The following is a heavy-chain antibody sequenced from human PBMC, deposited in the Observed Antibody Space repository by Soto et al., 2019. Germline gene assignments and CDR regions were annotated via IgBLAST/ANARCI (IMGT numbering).Heavy chain of an antibody. CDR3: ASQSYSYAFDI. Sequence: GGSLRLSCAASGFTFSSYWMHWVRQAPGKGLVWVSRINSDGSSTSYEDSVKGRFTISRDNAKNTLYLQMNSLRAEDTAVYYCASQSYSYAFDIWGQGTMVTVSS. J-gene: IGHJ3*02. CDR1: GFTFSSYW. V-gene: IGHV3-74*01. D-gene: IGHD2-21*01. CDR2: INSDGSST.